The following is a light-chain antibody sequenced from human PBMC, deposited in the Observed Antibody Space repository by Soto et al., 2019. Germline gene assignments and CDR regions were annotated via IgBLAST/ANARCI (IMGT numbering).Light chain of an antibody. V-gene: IGKV3-11*01. CDR2: DAS. J-gene: IGKJ4*01. CDR1: QSVSSY. Sequence: EIVLTQSPATLSLSPGERATLSCRASQSVSSYLAWYQQKPGQAPRLLIYDASNKATGIPARFSGSGSGTDCTLTISSLAPEDFAVYYCQQRSNWQLTFGGGTKVEIK. CDR3: QQRSNWQLT.